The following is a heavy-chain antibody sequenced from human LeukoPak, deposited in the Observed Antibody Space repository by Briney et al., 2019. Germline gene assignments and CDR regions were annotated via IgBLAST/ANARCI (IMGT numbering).Heavy chain of an antibody. V-gene: IGHV3-64D*08. CDR2: IEHNGDTT. CDR1: GFTFNTYA. J-gene: IGHJ4*02. Sequence: GGSLRLSCSASGFTFNTYAMHWVRQAPGKGLEYVSAIEHNGDTTYYADSVKGRFTISRDNSKNTLYLQTSSLRTEDTAVYYCAPGKFDYWGQGTLVTVSS. CDR3: APGKFDY.